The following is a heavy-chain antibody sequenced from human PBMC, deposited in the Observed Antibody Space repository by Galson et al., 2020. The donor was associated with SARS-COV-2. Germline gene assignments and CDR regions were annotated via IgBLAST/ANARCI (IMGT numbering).Heavy chain of an antibody. CDR2: ISYDGSNK. CDR3: AKDSLRGVRLTYYYYYYGMDG. V-gene: IGHV3-30*18. J-gene: IGHJ6*02. CDR1: GFTFSSYG. D-gene: IGHD3-10*01. Sequence: GESLKISCAASGFTFSSYGMHWVRQAPGKGLEWVAVISYDGSNKYYADSVKGRFTISRDNSKNTLYLQMNSLRAEDTAVYYCAKDSLRGVRLTYYYYYYGMDGWGQGTTVTVSS.